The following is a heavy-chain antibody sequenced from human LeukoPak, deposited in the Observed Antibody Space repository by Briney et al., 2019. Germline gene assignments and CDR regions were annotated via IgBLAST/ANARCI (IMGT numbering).Heavy chain of an antibody. D-gene: IGHD2-2*01. Sequence: GGSLRLSCAASGFTFSSYAMSWVRQAPGKGLEGVSAISGSGGSTYYADSVKGRFTISRDNSKNTLYLQMNSLRAEDTAVYYCAKANIVVVPAAYFDYWGQGTLVTVSS. V-gene: IGHV3-23*01. CDR2: ISGSGGST. CDR1: GFTFSSYA. CDR3: AKANIVVVPAAYFDY. J-gene: IGHJ4*02.